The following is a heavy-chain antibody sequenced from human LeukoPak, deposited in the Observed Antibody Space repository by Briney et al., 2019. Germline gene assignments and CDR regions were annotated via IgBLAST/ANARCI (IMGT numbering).Heavy chain of an antibody. V-gene: IGHV3-53*01. CDR3: ARSELGGDLMDV. D-gene: IGHD2-21*02. CDR2: IYSGGRT. Sequence: GGSLRLSCAASGFTVSSNYMSWVRQAPGKGLDWVSIIYSGGRTFYADSVKGRFTISRDNSKNTVYLQMNSLRVEYTGVYYCARSELGGDLMDVWGQGTTVTVSS. CDR1: GFTVSSNY. J-gene: IGHJ6*02.